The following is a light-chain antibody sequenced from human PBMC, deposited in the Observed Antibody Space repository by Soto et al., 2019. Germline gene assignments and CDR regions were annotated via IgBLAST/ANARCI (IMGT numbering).Light chain of an antibody. CDR2: GVS. Sequence: IVLTQSPGTLSLSPGEGATLSCRASQPVNSGYLAWYQQKPGQAPRLLMYGVSTRDTGIPDRFSGSGAGQDFPLTISELGPGDLAVYYCKVYGSSPKPFGKGPKVKF. CDR1: QPVNSGY. V-gene: IGKV3-20*01. J-gene: IGKJ1*01. CDR3: KVYGSSPKP.